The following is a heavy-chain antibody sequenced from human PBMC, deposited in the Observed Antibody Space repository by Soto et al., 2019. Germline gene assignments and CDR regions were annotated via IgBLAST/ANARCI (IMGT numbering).Heavy chain of an antibody. D-gene: IGHD4-17*01. CDR1: GFTFSSYA. CDR3: ARDQLTTTVVFDY. J-gene: IGHJ4*02. Sequence: QVQLVESGGGVVQPGRSLRLSCAASGFTFSSYAMHWVRQAPGKGLEWVAVISYDGSNKYYADSVKGRFTISRDNSKNTLYLQMNSLRAEDTAVYYCARDQLTTTVVFDYWGQGTLVTVSS. CDR2: ISYDGSNK. V-gene: IGHV3-30-3*01.